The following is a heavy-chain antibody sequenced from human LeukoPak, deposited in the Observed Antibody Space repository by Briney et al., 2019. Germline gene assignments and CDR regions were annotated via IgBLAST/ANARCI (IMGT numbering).Heavy chain of an antibody. CDR3: AKVVSGYYYYYYMDV. D-gene: IGHD6-19*01. CDR2: ISSGSGFM. V-gene: IGHV3-21*01. Sequence: GGSLRLSCAASGFTFSRYSMNWVRQAPGKGLEWVSSISSGSGFMYYADSVKGRFTISRDNAKNSLYLQMNSLRAEDTAVYYCAKVVSGYYYYYYMDVWGKGTTVTVSS. J-gene: IGHJ6*03. CDR1: GFTFSRYS.